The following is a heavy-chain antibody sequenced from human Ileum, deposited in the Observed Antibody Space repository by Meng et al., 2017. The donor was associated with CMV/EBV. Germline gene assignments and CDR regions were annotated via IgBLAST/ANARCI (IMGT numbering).Heavy chain of an antibody. CDR3: ARRIAAYFDY. V-gene: IGHV3-21*01. CDR2: ISSSSSYI. CDR1: GFTFSSYS. Sequence: LACAASGFTFSSYSMNWVRQAPGKGLEWVSSISSSSSYIYYADSVKGRFTISRDNAKNSLYLQMNSLRAEDTAVYYCARRIAAYFDYWGQGTLVTVSS. D-gene: IGHD6-6*01. J-gene: IGHJ4*02.